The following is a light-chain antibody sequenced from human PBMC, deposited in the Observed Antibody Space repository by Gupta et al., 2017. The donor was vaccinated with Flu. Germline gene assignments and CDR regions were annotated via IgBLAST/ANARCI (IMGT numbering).Light chain of an antibody. CDR3: QQYKNWSPWT. J-gene: IGKJ1*01. CDR1: QSVSSS. V-gene: IGKV3-15*01. CDR2: DAS. Sequence: VTLCVSPGDRATLSCRASQSVSSSVACYQQKPGQAPRLLIYDASTRAAGLPARFSGSGSGTEFILTISSLQSEDVAVYYCQQYKNWSPWTFGPGTKVEI.